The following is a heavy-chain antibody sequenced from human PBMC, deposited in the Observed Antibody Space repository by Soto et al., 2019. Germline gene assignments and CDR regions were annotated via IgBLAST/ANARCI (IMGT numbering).Heavy chain of an antibody. CDR2: IWYDGSNK. V-gene: IGHV3-33*01. D-gene: IGHD2-15*01. Sequence: PVWSLRLCCATSGFRFSSYGMHWLRQVPGKGLEWVAVIWYDGSNKYYADSVKGRFTISRDNSKNTLYLQMNSLRAEDTAVYYCASMCSGGSCSTGYFDYWGQGT. J-gene: IGHJ4*02. CDR1: GFRFSSYG. CDR3: ASMCSGGSCSTGYFDY.